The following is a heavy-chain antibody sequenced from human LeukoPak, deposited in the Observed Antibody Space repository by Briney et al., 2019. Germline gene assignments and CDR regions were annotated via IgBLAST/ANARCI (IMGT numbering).Heavy chain of an antibody. CDR3: ARAPGGDY. D-gene: IGHD3-16*01. CDR1: GYTFTSYG. Sequence: ASVKVSCKASGYTFTSYGISWVRQAPGQRLEWMGWINAGNGNTKYSQKFQGRVTITRDTSASTVYMEVSSLRSEDTAVYYCARAPGGDYWGQGTLVTVSS. CDR2: INAGNGNT. V-gene: IGHV1-3*01. J-gene: IGHJ4*02.